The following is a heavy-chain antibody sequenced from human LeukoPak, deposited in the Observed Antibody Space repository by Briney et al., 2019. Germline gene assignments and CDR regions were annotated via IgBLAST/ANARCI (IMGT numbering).Heavy chain of an antibody. CDR3: AREASDYYDGSGGFDY. J-gene: IGHJ4*02. V-gene: IGHV3-7*01. CDR2: IKQDGSDK. Sequence: PGGSLRLSCAASGFNFNSYWMSWARQAPGKGVEWVANIKQDGSDKYYVDSVKGRFTISRDNAKNSLYLQMNSLRAEDSAVYYCAREASDYYDGSGGFDYWGQGTLVTVSS. D-gene: IGHD3-22*01. CDR1: GFNFNSYW.